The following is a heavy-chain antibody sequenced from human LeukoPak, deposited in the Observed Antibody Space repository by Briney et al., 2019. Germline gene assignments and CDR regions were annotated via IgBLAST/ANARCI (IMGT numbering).Heavy chain of an antibody. CDR2: ISAYNSNT. CDR1: GYTFTSYG. CDR3: ARDGFQWWSSGPGWFDY. D-gene: IGHD6-19*01. Sequence: GASVKVSCKASGYTFTSYGINWVRQAPGQGLEWMGWISAYNSNTHYAQKLQGRVTMTTDTSTSTAYMELSSLRSEDTAVYYCARDGFQWWSSGPGWFDYWGQGTLVTVSS. V-gene: IGHV1-18*01. J-gene: IGHJ4*02.